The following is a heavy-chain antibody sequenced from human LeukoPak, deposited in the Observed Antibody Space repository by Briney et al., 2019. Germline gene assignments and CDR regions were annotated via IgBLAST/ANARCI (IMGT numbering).Heavy chain of an antibody. J-gene: IGHJ4*02. CDR2: ISAYNGNT. V-gene: IGHV1-18*04. Sequence: WASVKVSCKASGYTFTGYYMHWVRQAPGQGLEWMGWISAYNGNTNYAQKLQGRVTMTTDTSTSTAYMELRSLRSDDTAVYYCARGAEYYYDSSGYPYWGQGTLVTVSS. CDR1: GYTFTGYY. D-gene: IGHD3-22*01. CDR3: ARGAEYYYDSSGYPY.